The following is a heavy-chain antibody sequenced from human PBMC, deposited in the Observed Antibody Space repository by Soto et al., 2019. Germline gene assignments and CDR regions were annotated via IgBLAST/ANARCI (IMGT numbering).Heavy chain of an antibody. CDR2: IYYSGST. Sequence: QVQLQESGPGLVKPSETLSLTCTVSGGSVSSGSYYWSWIRQPPGKGLEWIGYIYYSGSTNYNPSLNSSATVSVATSKNQFSLKLRSVTAADTAVYYCEGATLYDSWTGPQAYWYFDLWGRGTLVTVSS. CDR1: GGSVSSGSYY. V-gene: IGHV4-61*01. CDR3: EGATLYDSWTGPQAYWYFDL. J-gene: IGHJ2*01. D-gene: IGHD3-3*01.